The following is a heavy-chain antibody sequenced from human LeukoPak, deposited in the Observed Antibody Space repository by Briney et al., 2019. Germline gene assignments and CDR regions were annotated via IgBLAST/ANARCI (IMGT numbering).Heavy chain of an antibody. J-gene: IGHJ6*02. CDR2: VYYSGST. V-gene: IGHV4-59*08. CDR1: GGSIRSYY. D-gene: IGHD2-2*01. Sequence: PSETLSLICTVSGGSIRSYYWRCIRQPPGKGLEWIGYVYYSGSTNYNPSLKSRVTISVDTSKNQFSLKLTSVSAADTAVYYCAGVPSDYYFGMDVWGQGTTVTVSS. CDR3: AGVPSDYYFGMDV.